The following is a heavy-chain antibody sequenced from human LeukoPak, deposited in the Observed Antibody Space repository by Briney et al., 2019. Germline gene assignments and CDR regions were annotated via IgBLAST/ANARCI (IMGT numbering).Heavy chain of an antibody. J-gene: IGHJ5*02. Sequence: KASETLSLTCTVSGYSISSGYYWGWIRQPPGKGLEWIGSIYHSGSTYYNPSLKSRVTISVDTSKNQFSLKLSSVTAADTAVYYCARDPGSWFDPWGQGTLVTVSS. CDR2: IYHSGST. CDR1: GYSISSGYY. CDR3: ARDPGSWFDP. D-gene: IGHD1-26*01. V-gene: IGHV4-38-2*02.